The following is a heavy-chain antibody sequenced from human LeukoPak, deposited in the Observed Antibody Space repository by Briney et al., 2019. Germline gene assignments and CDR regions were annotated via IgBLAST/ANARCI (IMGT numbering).Heavy chain of an antibody. Sequence: PGGSLRLSCAASGFAFSDFWMSWVRQAPGKGLEWVANIRHDGNAKNYVPSVRGRFTISRDNAKNSLYLQMNSLTVEDTAVYYCETSHDSAGNDWGQGTLVTVSS. CDR2: IRHDGNAK. D-gene: IGHD2-15*01. V-gene: IGHV3-7*01. J-gene: IGHJ4*02. CDR1: GFAFSDFW. CDR3: ETSHDSAGND.